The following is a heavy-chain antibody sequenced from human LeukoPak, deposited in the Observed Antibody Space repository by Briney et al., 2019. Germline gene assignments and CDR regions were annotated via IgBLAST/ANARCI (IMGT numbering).Heavy chain of an antibody. CDR1: DGSITNYY. Sequence: SETLSLTCSVSDGSITNYYWSWIRQPPGKGLEYIGYHHYTGTTNYNPSLKSRVTMSLDTSKNQFSLKLSSVTAADTAVYYCARLYYDILTFDHWGQGILVTVSS. D-gene: IGHD3-9*01. V-gene: IGHV4-59*01. J-gene: IGHJ4*02. CDR3: ARLYYDILTFDH. CDR2: HHYTGTT.